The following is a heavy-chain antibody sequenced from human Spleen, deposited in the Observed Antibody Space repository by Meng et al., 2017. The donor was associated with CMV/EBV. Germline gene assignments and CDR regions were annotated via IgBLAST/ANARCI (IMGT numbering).Heavy chain of an antibody. J-gene: IGHJ4*02. Sequence: GESLKISCAASGFTFSSYWIHWARQAPGKGLVWVSRINSDGSSTSYADSVKGRFTISRDKAKSSLYLQMNSLRTEDTALYYCVKDISPRIWLLVDHWGQGTLVTVSS. V-gene: IGHV3-74*01. CDR3: VKDISPRIWLLVDH. CDR1: GFTFSSYW. D-gene: IGHD2-15*01. CDR2: INSDGSST.